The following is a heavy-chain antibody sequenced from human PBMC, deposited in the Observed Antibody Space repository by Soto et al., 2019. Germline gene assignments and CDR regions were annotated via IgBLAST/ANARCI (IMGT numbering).Heavy chain of an antibody. CDR1: GFTFNNYA. Sequence: EVQLLDSGGGLVQPGGSLRLSCAASGFTFNNYAMNWVRQAPGKGLEWVATISGTGGSTYYADSVKGRFTISRDNSKNTLYLQMNSLRVEDTAVYYCAKDRRGGNFDYWGQGTQVTVPS. CDR3: AKDRRGGNFDY. J-gene: IGHJ4*02. V-gene: IGHV3-23*01. CDR2: ISGTGGST.